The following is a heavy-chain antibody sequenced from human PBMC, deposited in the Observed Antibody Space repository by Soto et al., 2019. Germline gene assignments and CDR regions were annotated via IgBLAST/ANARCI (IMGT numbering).Heavy chain of an antibody. V-gene: IGHV3-49*04. CDR1: GFTFGDYS. J-gene: IGHJ6*02. CDR3: TRVLGYHYDTAHI. CDR2: IRSKTYGGTT. Sequence: GGSLRLSCAASGFTFGDYSMSWVRQAPGKGLEWVGFIRSKTYGGTTQYAASVKGRFTISRDDSKSIAYLQMNSLKTEDTAVYYCTRVLGYHYDTAHIWGQGTTVTVSS. D-gene: IGHD3-22*01.